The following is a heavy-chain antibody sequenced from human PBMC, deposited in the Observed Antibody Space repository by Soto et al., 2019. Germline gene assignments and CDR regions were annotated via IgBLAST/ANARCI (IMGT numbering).Heavy chain of an antibody. CDR2: ISGST. V-gene: IGHV3-23*01. D-gene: IGHD4-17*01. J-gene: IGHJ4*02. Sequence: PGGSLRLSCAASGFSFGSYALSWVRQAPGKGLEWVSTISGSTYYADSVKGRFTISRDNSKNTLYLQMNSLRAEDTAVYYCAKVRAAFSVTSIHANFDYWGQGTLVTVSS. CDR3: AKVRAAFSVTSIHANFDY. CDR1: GFSFGSYA.